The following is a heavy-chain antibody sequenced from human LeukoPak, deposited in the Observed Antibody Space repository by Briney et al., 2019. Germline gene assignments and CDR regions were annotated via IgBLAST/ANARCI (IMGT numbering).Heavy chain of an antibody. V-gene: IGHV1-69*01. CDR2: IIPAFGPT. CDR3: AKVGETDNIDY. CDR1: GGTFSSYV. J-gene: IGHJ4*02. D-gene: IGHD2-21*01. Sequence: SVKVSCKASGGTFSSYVISWVRQAPGQGLEWMGGIIPAFGPTNYAQRFQGRLTLTADVSASTAYMALSSLTSDDTAVYYCAKVGETDNIDYWGQGTLVTVYS.